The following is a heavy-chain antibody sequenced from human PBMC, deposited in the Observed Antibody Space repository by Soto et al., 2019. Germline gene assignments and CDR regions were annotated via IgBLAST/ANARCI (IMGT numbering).Heavy chain of an antibody. CDR1: GGSISSYY. D-gene: IGHD6-13*01. CDR3: AREFIAAAVINWFDP. V-gene: IGHV4-4*07. CDR2: IYTSGST. Sequence: QVQLQESGPGLVKPSETLSLTCTVSGGSISSYYWSWIRQPAGKGLEWIGRIYTSGSTNYNPSLTSRVTMSGDTSKNQFSLKLSSVTAADTAVYYCAREFIAAAVINWFDPWGQGTLVTVSS. J-gene: IGHJ5*02.